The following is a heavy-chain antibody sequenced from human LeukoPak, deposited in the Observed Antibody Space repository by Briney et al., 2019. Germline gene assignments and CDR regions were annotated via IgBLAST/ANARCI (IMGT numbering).Heavy chain of an antibody. CDR2: IKTDGSET. Sequence: GGSLRPSCEPGGLRLSNYWMTWVRQAQERGREGLARIKTDGSETYYVDSVKGRFTIYRDNAKSSLYLQMNSLRVEDTAVYHCVRFGPDHDMGLWGQGTTVTVS. J-gene: IGHJ6*02. D-gene: IGHD3-16*01. CDR1: GLRLSNYW. CDR3: VRFGPDHDMGL. V-gene: IGHV3-7*01.